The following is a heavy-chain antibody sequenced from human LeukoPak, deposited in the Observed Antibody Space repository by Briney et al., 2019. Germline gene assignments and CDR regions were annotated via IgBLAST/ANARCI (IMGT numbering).Heavy chain of an antibody. V-gene: IGHV3-30*18. CDR3: AKASNGGSYYGVIIDY. J-gene: IGHJ4*02. CDR1: AFTFSTYG. D-gene: IGHD1-26*01. CDR2: ISYDGSNK. Sequence: PGRSLRLSCAASAFTFSTYGMHWVRQPQSNGLEWVGVISYDGSNKYYTDSVKGRFTSSKDNSKNTLYLQMNSLRAEDTAVYYCAKASNGGSYYGVIIDYWGQGTLVTVSS.